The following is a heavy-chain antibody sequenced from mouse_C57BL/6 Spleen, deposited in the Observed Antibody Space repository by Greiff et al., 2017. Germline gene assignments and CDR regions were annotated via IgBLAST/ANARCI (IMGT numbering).Heavy chain of an antibody. J-gene: IGHJ2*01. D-gene: IGHD1-1*01. CDR2: INPYNGGT. V-gene: IGHV1-19*01. CDR3: ARRSATTGDY. Sequence: DVQLQESGPVLVKPGASVKMSCKASGYTFTDYYMNWVKQSHGKSLEWIGVINPYNGGTSYNQKFKGKATLTVDKSSSTAYMELNSLTSEDSAVYYCARRSATTGDYWGQGTTLTVSS. CDR1: GYTFTDYY.